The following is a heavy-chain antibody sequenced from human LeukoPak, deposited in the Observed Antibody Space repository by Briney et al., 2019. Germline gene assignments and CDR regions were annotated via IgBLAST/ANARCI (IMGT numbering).Heavy chain of an antibody. CDR3: ARHNIAAAANYGMDV. CDR2: IYYSGST. D-gene: IGHD6-13*01. J-gene: IGHJ6*02. CDR1: GGSISSYY. Sequence: PSETLSLTCTVSGGSISSYYWSWIRQPPGKGLEGIGYIYYSGSTNYNPSLKSRVTISVDTSKNQFSLKLSSVTAADTAVYYCARHNIAAAANYGMDVWGQGTTVTVSS. V-gene: IGHV4-59*08.